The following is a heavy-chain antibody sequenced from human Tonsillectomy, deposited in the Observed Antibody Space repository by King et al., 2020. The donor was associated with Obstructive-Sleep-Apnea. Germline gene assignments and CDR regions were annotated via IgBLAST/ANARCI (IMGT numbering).Heavy chain of an antibody. D-gene: IGHD6-19*01. Sequence: VQLQESGPGLVKPSETLSLTCTVSSGSIDRYYWSWIRQPPGKGLEWIGDIYYSGSTIHNPSLKSRVTMSVDTSKNQFSLKLRAVTAADTAVYYCARDYSSGWNYFDYWGQGTLVTVSS. CDR1: SGSIDRYY. CDR2: IYYSGST. J-gene: IGHJ4*02. V-gene: IGHV4-59*12. CDR3: ARDYSSGWNYFDY.